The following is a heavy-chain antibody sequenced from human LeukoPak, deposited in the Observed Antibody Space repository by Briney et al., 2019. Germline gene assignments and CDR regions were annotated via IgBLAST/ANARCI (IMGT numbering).Heavy chain of an antibody. D-gene: IGHD3-10*01. CDR1: GFTFSSYS. Sequence: GGSLRLSCAVSGFTFSSYSMNWVRQAPGKGLEWVSSISSSSSYINYADSLKGRFTISRDNAKNSLYLEMNSLRAEDTAVYYCARESASGSYDDYWGQGTLVTVSS. J-gene: IGHJ4*02. CDR3: ARESASGSYDDY. CDR2: ISSSSSYI. V-gene: IGHV3-21*06.